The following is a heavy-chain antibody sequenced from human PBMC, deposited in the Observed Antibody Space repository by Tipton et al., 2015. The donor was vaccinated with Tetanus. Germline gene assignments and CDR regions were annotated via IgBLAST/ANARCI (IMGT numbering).Heavy chain of an antibody. Sequence: QVQLVQSGAEVKKPGASVKVSCKASGYTFTDFYTHWVRQAPGHGLEWMGWINPDSGVTVYAQQFQGRVTMTRDTSISTAYMELSRLKSDDTAVYYRARSFFRVGAFNYFDFWGQGSLVTVSS. CDR3: ARSFFRVGAFNYFDF. D-gene: IGHD1-26*01. CDR1: GYTFTDFY. J-gene: IGHJ4*02. CDR2: INPDSGVT. V-gene: IGHV1-2*02.